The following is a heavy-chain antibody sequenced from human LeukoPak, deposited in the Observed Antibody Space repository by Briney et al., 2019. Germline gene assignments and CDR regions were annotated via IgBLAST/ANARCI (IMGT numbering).Heavy chain of an antibody. CDR1: GYTFTGYY. J-gene: IGHJ4*02. CDR2: INPNSGGT. D-gene: IGHD3-10*01. CDR3: ARDPGGYYGSGSYYTKWYFDY. V-gene: IGHV1-2*02. Sequence: ASVKVSCKASGYTFTGYYMHWVRQAPGQRLEWMGWINPNSGGTNYAQKFQGRVTMTRDTSISTAYMELSRLRSDDTAVYYCARDPGGYYGSGSYYTKWYFDYWGQGTLVTVSS.